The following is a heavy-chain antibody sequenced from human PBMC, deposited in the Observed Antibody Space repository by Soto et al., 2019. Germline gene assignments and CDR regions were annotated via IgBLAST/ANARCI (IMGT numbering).Heavy chain of an antibody. J-gene: IGHJ4*02. Sequence: SETLSLTCTVSGGSISSYYWSWIRQPPGKGLEWIGYIYYSGSTNYNPSLKSRVSISMNTLRAEDTAVYYCARGLGREYRDNRGYFHLDYWGQGTLVTVSS. D-gene: IGHD3-22*01. CDR2: IYYSGST. V-gene: IGHV4-59*01. CDR3: RGYFHLDY. CDR1: GGSISSYY.